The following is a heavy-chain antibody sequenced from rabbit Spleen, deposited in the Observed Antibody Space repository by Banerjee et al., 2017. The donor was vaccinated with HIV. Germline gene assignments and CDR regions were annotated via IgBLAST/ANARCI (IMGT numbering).Heavy chain of an antibody. CDR2: IHTGYSGNT. CDR1: GVSFSYTYV. D-gene: IGHD1-1*01. V-gene: IGHV1S45*01. Sequence: EQLEESGGGLVKPEGSLTLTCKASGVSFSYTYVMCWVRQAPGKGLEWIACIHTGYSGNTYYASWAKGRFTISKTSSTTVTLQMTSLTAADTATYFCARDTSSSFSSYGMDLWGPGTLVT. J-gene: IGHJ6*01. CDR3: ARDTSSSFSSYGMDL.